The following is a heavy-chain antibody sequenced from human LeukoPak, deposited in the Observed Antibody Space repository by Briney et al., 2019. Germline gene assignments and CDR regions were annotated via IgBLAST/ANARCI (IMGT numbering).Heavy chain of an antibody. CDR1: GFTVSSNY. J-gene: IGHJ4*02. CDR2: IYSGGST. CDR3: AREVIAVAGKNYFDY. V-gene: IGHV3-66*01. D-gene: IGHD6-19*01. Sequence: PGGSLRLSCAASGFTVSSNYMSWVRQALGKGLEWVSVIYSGGSTYYADSVKGRFTISRDNSKNTLYLQMNSLRAEDTAVYYCAREVIAVAGKNYFDYWGQGTLVTVSS.